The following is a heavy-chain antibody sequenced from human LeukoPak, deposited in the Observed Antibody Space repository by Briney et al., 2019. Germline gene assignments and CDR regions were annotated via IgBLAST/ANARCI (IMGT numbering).Heavy chain of an antibody. Sequence: PSETLSLTCAVYGGSLTDYYWSWIRQPPGRGLEWIGYIYYSGSTNYNPSLKSRVTISVDTSKNQFSLKLSSVTAADTAVYYCARQPVGGYDFWSGYLYYMDVWGKGTTVTVSS. D-gene: IGHD3-3*01. V-gene: IGHV4-59*01. CDR2: IYYSGST. J-gene: IGHJ6*03. CDR1: GGSLTDYY. CDR3: ARQPVGGYDFWSGYLYYMDV.